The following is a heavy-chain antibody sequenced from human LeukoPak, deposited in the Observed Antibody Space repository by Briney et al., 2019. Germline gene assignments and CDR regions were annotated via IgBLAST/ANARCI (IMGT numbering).Heavy chain of an antibody. CDR1: GYTFTGYY. CDR2: FNPNSGGT. J-gene: IGHJ5*02. V-gene: IGHV1-2*02. D-gene: IGHD4-17*01. Sequence: ASVKVSCKASGYTFTGYYMHWVRQAPGQGLEWMGWFNPNSGGTNYAQKFQGRVTMTRDTSISTAYMELSRLRSDDTAVYYCARDRATVTDGVWFDPWGQGTLVTVSS. CDR3: ARDRATVTDGVWFDP.